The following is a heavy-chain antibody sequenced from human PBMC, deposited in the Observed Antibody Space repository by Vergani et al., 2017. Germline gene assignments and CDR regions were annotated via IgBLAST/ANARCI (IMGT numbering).Heavy chain of an antibody. D-gene: IGHD2-21*01. Sequence: QVQLVQSGAEVKKPGASVKVSCKASGYTFTSYYMHWVRQAPGQAFEWMGILNPTTGHTTSAQKFMGRVDMTRDPSADTSTRTVQMTLSSLRSEDTAVYYCARSIGYCAGATCRAYYFDRWVQGARVTVSS. V-gene: IGHV1-46*01. CDR2: LNPTTGHT. J-gene: IGHJ5*02. CDR1: GYTFTSYY. CDR3: ARSIGYCAGATCRAYYFDR.